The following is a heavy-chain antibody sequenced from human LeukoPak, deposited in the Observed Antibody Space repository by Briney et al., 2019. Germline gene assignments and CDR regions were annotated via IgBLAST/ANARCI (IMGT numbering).Heavy chain of an antibody. D-gene: IGHD5-12*01. CDR1: GFTFSSYS. Sequence: GGSLRLSCAASGFTFSSYSMNWVRQAPGKGLEWVSSISSSSSYIYYADSVKGRFTISRDNAKNSLYLQMNSLRAEDTAVYYCARQDVIVATTLFDYWGQGTLVTVSS. CDR2: ISSSSSYI. CDR3: ARQDVIVATTLFDY. J-gene: IGHJ4*02. V-gene: IGHV3-21*01.